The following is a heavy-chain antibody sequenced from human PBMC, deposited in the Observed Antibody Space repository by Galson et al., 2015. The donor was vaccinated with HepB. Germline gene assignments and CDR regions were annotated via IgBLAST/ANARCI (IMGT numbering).Heavy chain of an antibody. CDR3: ARADGVYGDYVRAHFDY. CDR1: GFTFSSYA. J-gene: IGHJ4*02. D-gene: IGHD4-17*01. CDR2: ISSNGGST. V-gene: IGHV3-64*01. Sequence: LRLSCAASGFTFSSYAMHWVRQAPGKGLEYVSAISSNGGSTYYANSVKGRFTISRDNSKNTLYLQMGSLRAEDMAVYYCARADGVYGDYVRAHFDYWGQGTLVTVSS.